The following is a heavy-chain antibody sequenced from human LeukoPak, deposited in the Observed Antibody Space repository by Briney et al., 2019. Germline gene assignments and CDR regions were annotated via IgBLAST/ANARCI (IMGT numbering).Heavy chain of an antibody. CDR1: GGTFSSYA. V-gene: IGHV1-69*04. J-gene: IGHJ4*02. Sequence: SVKVSCKASGGTFSSYAISWVRQAPGQGLEWMGRIIPILGIANYAQKFQGRVTITADKSTSTAYMELSSLRSKDTAVYYCARDLDTDGGYFDYWGQGTLVTVSS. CDR3: ARDLDTDGGYFDY. D-gene: IGHD5-18*01. CDR2: IIPILGIA.